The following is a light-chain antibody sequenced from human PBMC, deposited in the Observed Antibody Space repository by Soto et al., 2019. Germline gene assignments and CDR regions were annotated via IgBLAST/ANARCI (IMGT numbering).Light chain of an antibody. Sequence: EIVLTQSPGTLSLSPGEIATLSFSASESVASSYLAWYQQKPGQAPRLLIYGASSRATGIPDRFSGRGSGTDFTLTISRLEPEDFAVYYCQQYGSSPWAFGPGTKVDIK. J-gene: IGKJ1*01. CDR1: ESVASSY. V-gene: IGKV3-20*01. CDR3: QQYGSSPWA. CDR2: GAS.